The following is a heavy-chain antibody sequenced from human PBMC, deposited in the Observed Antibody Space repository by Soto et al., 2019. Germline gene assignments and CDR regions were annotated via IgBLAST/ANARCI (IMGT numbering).Heavy chain of an antibody. CDR2: MNPNSGNT. Sequence: ASVKVSCKASGYTFTSYDINWVRQATGQGLEWMGWMNPNSGNTGYAQKFQGRVTMTRNTSISTAYMELSSLRSEDTAVYYCARGFPYYYGSGRLVLYYYYYYMDVWGKGTTVTVSS. D-gene: IGHD3-10*01. CDR3: ARGFPYYYGSGRLVLYYYYYYMDV. CDR1: GYTFTSYD. V-gene: IGHV1-8*01. J-gene: IGHJ6*03.